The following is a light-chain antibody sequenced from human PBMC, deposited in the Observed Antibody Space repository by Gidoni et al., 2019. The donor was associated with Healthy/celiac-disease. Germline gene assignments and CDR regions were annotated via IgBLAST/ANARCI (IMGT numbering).Light chain of an antibody. Sequence: DIAMTQSPLSLPVTPGEPASISCRSSQSLLHSNGYNYLDWYLQKPGQSPQLLIDLGSNRASGVPDRFSGSGSGTDFTLKISRVEAEDVGVYYCMQALQTPPTFGQGTKVEIK. CDR1: QSLLHSNGYNY. CDR3: MQALQTPPT. J-gene: IGKJ1*01. CDR2: LGS. V-gene: IGKV2-28*01.